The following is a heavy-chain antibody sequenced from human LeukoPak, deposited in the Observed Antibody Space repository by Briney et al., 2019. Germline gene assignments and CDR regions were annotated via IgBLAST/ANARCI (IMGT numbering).Heavy chain of an antibody. CDR1: GFTFNSYA. CDR3: ARARGWQPNYYYYYMDV. V-gene: IGHV3-33*07. CDR2: IWYDGSNK. Sequence: PGGSLRLSXXPSGFTFNSYAMFWVRQAPGKGLEWVSLIWYDGSNKYYADSVKGRFTISRDNSKNTLFLQMNSLRAEDTAVYYCARARGWQPNYYYYYMDVWGTGTTV. D-gene: IGHD2-15*01. J-gene: IGHJ6*03.